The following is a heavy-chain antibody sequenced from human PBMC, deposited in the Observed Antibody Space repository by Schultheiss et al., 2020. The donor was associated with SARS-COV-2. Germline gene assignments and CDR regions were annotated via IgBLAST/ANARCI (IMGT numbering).Heavy chain of an antibody. CDR3: AKEGEEMGTS. CDR2: IKQDGTVK. V-gene: IGHV3-7*03. D-gene: IGHD5-24*01. CDR1: GFTFSSYG. J-gene: IGHJ4*02. Sequence: ESLKISCAASGFTFSSYGMHWVRQAPGKGLEWVANIKQDGTVKHYVDSVRGRFIISRDNARNSLDLQMNSLRVDDTAVYYCAKEGEEMGTSWGQGTLVTVSS.